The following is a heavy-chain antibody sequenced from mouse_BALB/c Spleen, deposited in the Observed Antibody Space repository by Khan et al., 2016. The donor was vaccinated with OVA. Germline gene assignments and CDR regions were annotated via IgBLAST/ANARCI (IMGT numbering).Heavy chain of an antibody. D-gene: IGHD1-3*01. CDR1: GYSLTRYG. CDR3: ARLEDI. V-gene: IGHV2-9*02. J-gene: IGHJ2*01. Sequence: QVQLKQSGPGLVVPSQSLSITCTVYGYSLTRYGVHWVRQPPGKGLEWLGVIWAGGSTNYNSALMSRLSISKDNSKSQVFLKMNSLQTDDTAMYYCARLEDIWGQGTTLTVSS. CDR2: IWAGGST.